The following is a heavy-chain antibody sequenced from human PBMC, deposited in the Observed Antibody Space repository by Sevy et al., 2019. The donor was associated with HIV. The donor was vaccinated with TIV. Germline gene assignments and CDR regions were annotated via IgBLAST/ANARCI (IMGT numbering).Heavy chain of an antibody. V-gene: IGHV3-7*01. J-gene: IGHJ6*02. CDR1: GFTFSSYW. Sequence: GESLKISCAASGFTFSSYWMSWVRQAPGKGLEWVANIKQDGSEKYYVDSVKGRFTISRDNAKNSLYLQMNSLRAEDTAVYYCARVDCSSTSCYIIYYYGMDVWGQGTTVTVSS. D-gene: IGHD2-2*02. CDR3: ARVDCSSTSCYIIYYYGMDV. CDR2: IKQDGSEK.